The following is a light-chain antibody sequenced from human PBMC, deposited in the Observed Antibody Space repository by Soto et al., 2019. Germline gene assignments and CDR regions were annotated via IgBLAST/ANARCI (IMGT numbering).Light chain of an antibody. CDR1: QSVLYSSHHKYY. Sequence: DIVMTQSPDSLAVSLGERASINCKSSQSVLYSSHHKYYFAWYQQKPGQPPQLLIYWASTRESGVPDRFSGSGSGTDFTLTISSLQAEDVAVYYCQQDYSPPYTFGQGTKLEIK. V-gene: IGKV4-1*01. CDR3: QQDYSPPYT. CDR2: WAS. J-gene: IGKJ2*01.